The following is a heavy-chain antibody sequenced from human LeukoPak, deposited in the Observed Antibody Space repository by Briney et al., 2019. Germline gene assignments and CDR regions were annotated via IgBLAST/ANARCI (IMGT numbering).Heavy chain of an antibody. Sequence: GGSLRLSCAASGFTFSNYGLHWVRQAPGKGLEWVAVISYDGSNKYYTDSVKGRFTISRDNSKNTLYLQMNSLRTEDTAVYYCAKDRGYCSGGSCYFIDYWGQGTLVTVSS. CDR1: GFTFSNYG. J-gene: IGHJ4*02. CDR2: ISYDGSNK. CDR3: AKDRGYCSGGSCYFIDY. V-gene: IGHV3-30*18. D-gene: IGHD2-15*01.